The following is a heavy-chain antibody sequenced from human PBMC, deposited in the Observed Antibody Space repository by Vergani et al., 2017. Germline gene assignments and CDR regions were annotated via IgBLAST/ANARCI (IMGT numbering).Heavy chain of an antibody. CDR2: FYTGGGP. V-gene: IGHV4-61*02. D-gene: IGHD6-13*01. CDR3: ARDPRYSTTWPFLLLDMDV. J-gene: IGHJ6*02. CDR1: GGSISSGSYY. Sequence: QVQLQESGPGLVRPSQTLSLTCTVSGGSISSGSYYWSWFRQPAGKGLELIGRFYTGGGPHDNPSVKSRVTISVDTSKNQFSQQLSSVTAADTAVDYCARDPRYSTTWPFLLLDMDVWGQGTTVTVSS.